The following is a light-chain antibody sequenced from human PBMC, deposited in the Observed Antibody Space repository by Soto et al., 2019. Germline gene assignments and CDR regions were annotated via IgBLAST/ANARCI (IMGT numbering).Light chain of an antibody. CDR1: GSNLGAKYA. J-gene: IGLJ3*02. CDR2: DNI. CDR3: QSYDTSLRGSV. V-gene: IGLV1-40*01. Sequence: QSVLTQPPSVSRAPGQKVTISCTGSGSNLGAKYAVHWYQQLPGTAPKLLIYDNINRPSGVPDRFSGSKSDTSASLAITGLQAEDEADYYCQSYDTSLRGSVFGGGTKVTVL.